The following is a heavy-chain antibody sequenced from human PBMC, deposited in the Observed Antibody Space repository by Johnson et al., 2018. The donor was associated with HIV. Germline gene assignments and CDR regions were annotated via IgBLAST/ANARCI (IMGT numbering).Heavy chain of an antibody. J-gene: IGHJ3*02. D-gene: IGHD3-10*01. CDR1: GFTVR. CDR2: IYSGGST. V-gene: IGHV3-66*01. Sequence: VQLVESGGGLVQPGGSLRLSCAASGFTVRKGLEWVSVIYSGGSTYYTDSVKGRFTISRDNSKNTVYLQMNSLRAEDTAVYYCALNSGSLGNAFDIWGQGTVVTVSS. CDR3: ALNSGSLGNAFDI.